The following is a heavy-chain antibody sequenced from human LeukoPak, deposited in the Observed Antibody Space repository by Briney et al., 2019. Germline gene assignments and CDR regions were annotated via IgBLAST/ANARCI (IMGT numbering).Heavy chain of an antibody. J-gene: IGHJ4*02. Sequence: GGSLRLSCAASGFTFRRYAMNWVRQAPGKGLEWVSAISGSGGSTYYADSVKGRFTISRDNSKNTLYLQMNSLRAEDTAVYYCAKEYYYDSSGYGDYWGQGTLVTVSS. V-gene: IGHV3-23*01. CDR1: GFTFRRYA. CDR3: AKEYYYDSSGYGDY. D-gene: IGHD3-22*01. CDR2: ISGSGGST.